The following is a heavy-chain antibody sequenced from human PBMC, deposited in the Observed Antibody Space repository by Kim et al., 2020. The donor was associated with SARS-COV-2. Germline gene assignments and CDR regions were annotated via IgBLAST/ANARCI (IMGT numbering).Heavy chain of an antibody. V-gene: IGHV3-15*01. CDR3: TTDRVPWVRWPDF. D-gene: IGHD4-17*01. J-gene: IGHJ4*02. Sequence: AEPVKGRFTNSRDDSKNTLYLQMNSLKTEDTAVYYCTTDRVPWVRWPDFWGQGTLVTVSS.